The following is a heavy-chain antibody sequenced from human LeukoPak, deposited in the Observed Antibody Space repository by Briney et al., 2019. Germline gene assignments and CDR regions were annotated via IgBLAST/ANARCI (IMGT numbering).Heavy chain of an antibody. Sequence: PSETLSLTCTVSADSISSRYCNWIRQPPGKGLEWIGYIHYSGSTNYNPSLKSRVTISVDTSKKQFTLKLRSVTAADTAVYYCANLHYVSSGSNFDYWGQGTLVTVSS. D-gene: IGHD3-22*01. J-gene: IGHJ4*02. CDR2: IHYSGST. V-gene: IGHV4-59*11. CDR3: ANLHYVSSGSNFDY. CDR1: ADSISSRY.